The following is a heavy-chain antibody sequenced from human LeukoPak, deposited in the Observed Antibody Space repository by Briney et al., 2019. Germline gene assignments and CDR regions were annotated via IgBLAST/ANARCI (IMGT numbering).Heavy chain of an antibody. CDR1: GFTFSSYA. CDR3: AKAMGGTYYDFWSGYWTGYFDY. CDR2: ISGSGGST. J-gene: IGHJ4*02. V-gene: IGHV3-23*01. D-gene: IGHD3-3*01. Sequence: GGSLRLSCAASGFTFSSYAMSWVRQAPGKELEWVSAISGSGGSTYYADSVKGRFTISRDNSKNTLYLQMNSLRAEDTAVYYCAKAMGGTYYDFWSGYWTGYFDYWGQGTLVTVSS.